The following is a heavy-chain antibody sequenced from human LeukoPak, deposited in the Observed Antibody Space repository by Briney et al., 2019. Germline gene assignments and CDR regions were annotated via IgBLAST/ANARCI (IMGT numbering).Heavy chain of an antibody. CDR2: ISYDGSNK. CDR3: AKDGTRGYSYGGYFDY. CDR1: GFTFSSYG. V-gene: IGHV3-30*18. D-gene: IGHD5-18*01. J-gene: IGHJ4*02. Sequence: PGGSLRLSCAASGFTFSSYGMHWVRQAPGKELEWVAVISYDGSNKYYADSVKGRFTISRDNSKNTLYLQMNSLRAEDTAVYYCAKDGTRGYSYGGYFDYWGQGTLVTVSS.